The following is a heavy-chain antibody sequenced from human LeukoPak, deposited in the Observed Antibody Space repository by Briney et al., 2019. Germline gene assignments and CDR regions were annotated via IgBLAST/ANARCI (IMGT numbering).Heavy chain of an antibody. V-gene: IGHV1-18*01. J-gene: IGHJ6*03. CDR3: ARDPLYDYIWGSYRSTYYYYYYMDV. CDR2: ISAYNGNT. D-gene: IGHD3-16*02. Sequence: GASVKVSCKASGYTFTSYGISWVRQAPGQGLEWMGWISAYNGNTNYAQKLQVRVTMTTDTSTSTAYMELRSLRSDDTAVYCCARDPLYDYIWGSYRSTYYYYYYMDVWGKGTTVTVSS. CDR1: GYTFTSYG.